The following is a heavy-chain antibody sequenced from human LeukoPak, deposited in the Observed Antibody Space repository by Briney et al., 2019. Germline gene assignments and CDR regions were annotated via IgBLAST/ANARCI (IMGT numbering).Heavy chain of an antibody. CDR2: IKQDGSEE. V-gene: IGHV3-7*01. J-gene: IGHJ4*02. CDR3: ARGSSAGASLRHDY. CDR1: GFIFSSYW. Sequence: AGGSLRLSCAASGFIFSSYWMNWVRQVPGKGLEWVANIKQDGSEENFVDSVKGRFTISRDNAKKSLYLQMNSLRAEDTAVYYCARGSSAGASLRHDYWGQGTLVTVSS. D-gene: IGHD1-26*01.